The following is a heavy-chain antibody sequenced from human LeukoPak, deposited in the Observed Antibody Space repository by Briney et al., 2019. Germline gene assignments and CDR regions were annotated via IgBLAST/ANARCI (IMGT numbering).Heavy chain of an antibody. J-gene: IGHJ6*04. Sequence: GGSLRLSCAASGFTFSNYGMHWVRQAPGKGLEWVAIISYDGSNTYYADSVKGRFTISRDNSKNTLYLQMNNLRDEDTAVYYCAKDRDFLTGEDYYYGMDVWGKGTTVTVSS. V-gene: IGHV3-30*18. CDR3: AKDRDFLTGEDYYYGMDV. CDR1: GFTFSNYG. D-gene: IGHD3-9*01. CDR2: ISYDGSNT.